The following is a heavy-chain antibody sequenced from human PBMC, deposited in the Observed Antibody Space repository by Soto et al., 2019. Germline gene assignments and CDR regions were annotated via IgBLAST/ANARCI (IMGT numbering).Heavy chain of an antibody. J-gene: IGHJ4*02. D-gene: IGHD3-10*01. CDR1: GFTFSDYW. CDR3: ASSMGRGGNDY. CDR2: IKTDGSEK. V-gene: IGHV3-7*05. Sequence: EVQLVESGGGLVQPGGSLRLSCAASGFTFSDYWMSWVRQAPGKGLECVANIKTDGSEKYYVDRVKGRFTISRDNAKNSLDLQMNSLRAEDTAVYYCASSMGRGGNDYWGQGTLVAVSS.